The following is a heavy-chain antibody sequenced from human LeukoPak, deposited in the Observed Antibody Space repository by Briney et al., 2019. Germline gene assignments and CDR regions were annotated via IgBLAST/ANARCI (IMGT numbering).Heavy chain of an antibody. CDR1: GYTFTGYY. CDR2: IHPNAGDT. D-gene: IGHD6-13*01. J-gene: IGHJ4*02. V-gene: IGHV1-2*02. CDR3: AKSPTGSAAGAADN. Sequence: ASVKVSCKASGYTFTGYYLHWVRQAPGQGLEWMGWIHPNAGDTNYAQKFQGRVTMTRDTSISTAYMELSRLTSDDTAVYYCAKSPTGSAAGAADNWGQGTLVTVSS.